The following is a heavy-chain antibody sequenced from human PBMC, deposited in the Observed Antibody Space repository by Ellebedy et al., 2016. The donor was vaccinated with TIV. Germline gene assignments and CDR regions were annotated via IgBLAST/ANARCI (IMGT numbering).Heavy chain of an antibody. V-gene: IGHV1-18*04. J-gene: IGHJ5*02. CDR1: GYTFTSYG. D-gene: IGHD2-2*01. CDR3: ARYCNSTTCSNWFDP. CDR2: ISAYNGNT. Sequence: AASVKVSCKTSGYTFTSYGISWVRQAPGQGLGWMGWISAYNGNTNYAQMLKGRVTMTTDTFTSTAYMELRSLRSDDTAVYYCARYCNSTTCSNWFDPWGQGTLVTVSS.